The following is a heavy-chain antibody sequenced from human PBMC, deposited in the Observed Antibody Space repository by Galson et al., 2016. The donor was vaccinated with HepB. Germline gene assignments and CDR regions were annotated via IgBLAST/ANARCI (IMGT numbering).Heavy chain of an antibody. CDR3: AKGGFTFQGVITN. CDR1: GYIFSSHG. V-gene: IGHV3-23*01. Sequence: SLRLSCATSGYIFSSHGMSWFRQAPGKGLEWLSVISGRDGTTHYAESVRGRFTISRDNSKSTLYLQMNSLRAEDTAEYYRAKGGFTFQGVITNWGQGVPVFVTS. J-gene: IGHJ4*02. CDR2: ISGRDGTT. D-gene: IGHD3-10*01.